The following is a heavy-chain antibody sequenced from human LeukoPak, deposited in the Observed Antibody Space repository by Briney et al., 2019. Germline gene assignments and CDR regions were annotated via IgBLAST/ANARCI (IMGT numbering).Heavy chain of an antibody. V-gene: IGHV4-59*08. Sequence: SETLSLTCTVSGGSISSYSWNWVRQPPGKGLEWIGYIYYSGSTNYNPSLKSRVTISVDTSKDHFSLNLRSVTAADTANYYCARQHDSGWAGFGYWGLGTLVTVSS. J-gene: IGHJ4*02. CDR2: IYYSGST. D-gene: IGHD6-19*01. CDR3: ARQHDSGWAGFGY. CDR1: GGSISSYS.